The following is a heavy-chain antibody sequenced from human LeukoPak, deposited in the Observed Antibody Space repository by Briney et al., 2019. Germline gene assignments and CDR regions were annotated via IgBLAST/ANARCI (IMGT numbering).Heavy chain of an antibody. D-gene: IGHD3-3*01. CDR3: ARNVRDYDFWSGFEYYFDY. Sequence: PSETLSLTCAVYGGSFSGYYWSWIRQPPGKGLEWIGEINHSGSTNYNPSLKSRVTISVDTSKNQFSLKLSSVTAADTAVYYCARNVRDYDFWSGFEYYFDYWGQGTLVTVFS. V-gene: IGHV4-34*01. CDR1: GGSFSGYY. CDR2: INHSGST. J-gene: IGHJ4*02.